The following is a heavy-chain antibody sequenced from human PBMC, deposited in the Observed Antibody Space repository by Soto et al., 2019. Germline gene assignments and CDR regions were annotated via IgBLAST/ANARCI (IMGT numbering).Heavy chain of an antibody. V-gene: IGHV3-30*18. J-gene: IGHJ4*02. Sequence: QVQLVESGGGVVQPGRSLRLSCAASGFTFSSYGMHWVRQAPGKGLEWVAVISYDGSNKYYADSVKGRFTISRDNSKKPLYLQMNSLRAEDTAVYYCAKEAYYYDSSGYVLDYWGQGTLVTVSS. CDR3: AKEAYYYDSSGYVLDY. CDR1: GFTFSSYG. D-gene: IGHD3-22*01. CDR2: ISYDGSNK.